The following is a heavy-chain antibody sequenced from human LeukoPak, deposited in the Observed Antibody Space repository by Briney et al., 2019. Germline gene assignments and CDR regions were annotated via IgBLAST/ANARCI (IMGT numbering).Heavy chain of an antibody. CDR1: GGSISSYY. Sequence: PPETLSLTCTVSGGSISSYYWSWIRQPPGKGLEWIGYIYYSGSTNYNPSLKSRVTISVDTSKNQFSLKLSSVTAADTAVYYCARGLHPSNVVVVAATKSDWFDPWGQGTLVTVSS. CDR3: ARGLHPSNVVVVAATKSDWFDP. D-gene: IGHD2-15*01. J-gene: IGHJ5*02. CDR2: IYYSGST. V-gene: IGHV4-59*12.